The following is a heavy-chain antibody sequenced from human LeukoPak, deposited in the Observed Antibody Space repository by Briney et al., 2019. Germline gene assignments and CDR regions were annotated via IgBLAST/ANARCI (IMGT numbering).Heavy chain of an antibody. CDR3: ARLDRDYYDSSGYLDAFDM. D-gene: IGHD3-22*01. V-gene: IGHV4-59*08. Sequence: KPSETLSLTCTVSGGSISSYYWSWIRQPPGKGLEWIGYTYYSRSTNYNPSLKSRVTISVDTSKNQFSLKLSSVTAADTAVYYCARLDRDYYDSSGYLDAFDMWGQGTMVTVSS. J-gene: IGHJ3*02. CDR1: GGSISSYY. CDR2: TYYSRST.